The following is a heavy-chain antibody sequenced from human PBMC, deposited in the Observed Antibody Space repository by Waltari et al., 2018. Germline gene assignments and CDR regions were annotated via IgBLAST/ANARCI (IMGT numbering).Heavy chain of an antibody. V-gene: IGHV4-39*01. J-gene: IGHJ4*02. CDR1: GGSISSSSYY. CDR2: IYYSGST. CDR3: ARHLGMPAAFDY. D-gene: IGHD2-2*01. Sequence: QLQLQESGPGLVKPSETLSLTCTVSGGSISSSSYYWGWIRQPPGKGLEWIGSIYYSGSTYYTPSLKSRVTISVDTSKNQFSLKLSSVTAADTAVYYCARHLGMPAAFDYWGQGTLVTVSS.